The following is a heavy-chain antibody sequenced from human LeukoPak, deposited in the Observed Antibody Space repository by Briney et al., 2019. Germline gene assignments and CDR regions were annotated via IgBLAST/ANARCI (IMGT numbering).Heavy chain of an antibody. J-gene: IGHJ4*02. CDR2: IYYSGST. V-gene: IGHV4-38-2*02. CDR1: GYSISSGYY. D-gene: IGHD3-10*01. Sequence: PSETLSLTCTVSGYSISSGYYWGWIRQPPGKGLEWIGSIYYSGSTNYNPSLKSRVTISVDTSKNQLSLKLSSVTAADTAVYSCAGFTFFRGVITFDYWGQGTLVTVSS. CDR3: AGFTFFRGVITFDY.